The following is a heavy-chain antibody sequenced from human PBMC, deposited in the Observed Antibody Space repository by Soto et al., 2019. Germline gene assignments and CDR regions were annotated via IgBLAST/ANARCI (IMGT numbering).Heavy chain of an antibody. J-gene: IGHJ4*02. CDR3: ARVSGWYHLDY. CDR1: GYTITSYG. Sequence: GASVKVSCKASGYTITSYGISWVRQAPGQGLEWMGWINAGNGNTKYSQKFQGRVTITRDTSAGTAYMELSSLRSEDTAVYYCARVSGWYHLDYWGQGTLVTVSS. D-gene: IGHD6-19*01. V-gene: IGHV1-3*01. CDR2: INAGNGNT.